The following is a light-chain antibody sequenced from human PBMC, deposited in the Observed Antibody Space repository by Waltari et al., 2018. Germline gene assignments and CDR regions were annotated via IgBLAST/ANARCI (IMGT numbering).Light chain of an antibody. Sequence: QSVLTQPPSASGTPGQKLSILCSGNNSNLGTNYVYWYQQFPETAPKLPIYRNNQRPSGVPARFSGSKSGTSASLAISGLRSEDEATYFCASRDASLTAWLFGGGTKLTVL. CDR1: NSNLGTNY. CDR3: ASRDASLTAWL. CDR2: RNN. J-gene: IGLJ3*02. V-gene: IGLV1-47*01.